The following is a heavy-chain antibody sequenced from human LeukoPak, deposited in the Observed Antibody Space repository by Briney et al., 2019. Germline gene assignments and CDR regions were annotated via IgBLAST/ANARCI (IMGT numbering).Heavy chain of an antibody. CDR1: GGSISSSNW. D-gene: IGHD3-10*01. V-gene: IGHV4-4*02. CDR2: IYHSGST. Sequence: SETLSLTCAVSGGSISSSNWWSWVRQPPGKGLEWIGEIYHSGSTNYNPSLKSRVTISVDKSKNQFSLKLSSVTAADTAVYYCARPLDYYGSGIYAFDIWGQGTMVTVSS. CDR3: ARPLDYYGSGIYAFDI. J-gene: IGHJ3*02.